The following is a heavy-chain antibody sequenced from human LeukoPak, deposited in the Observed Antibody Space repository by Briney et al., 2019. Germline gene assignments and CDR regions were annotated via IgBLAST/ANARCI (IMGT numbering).Heavy chain of an antibody. CDR2: INHSGST. Sequence: SETLSLTCSVYGGSFSGYYWIWIRQPPGKGLECIGQINHSGSTNYNPSAKSRVTISVDTSKNQFSLKLSSVTAADTAVCYCARGRSKRRDYDFWSGYPHREGYYYYMDVWGKGTTVTVSS. V-gene: IGHV4-34*01. D-gene: IGHD3-3*01. CDR3: ARGRSKRRDYDFWSGYPHREGYYYYMDV. J-gene: IGHJ6*03. CDR1: GGSFSGYY.